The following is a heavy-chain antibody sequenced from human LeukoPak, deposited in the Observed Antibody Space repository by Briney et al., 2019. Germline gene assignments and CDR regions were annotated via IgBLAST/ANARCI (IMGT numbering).Heavy chain of an antibody. D-gene: IGHD1-26*01. CDR3: ARRETRNDC. V-gene: IGHV1-18*01. Sequence: ASVKVSFMSSGYSFINNGINWVRQAPCQGLEWMGWISPYNGNTNFAQKLQGRVTLTTDTSTSTAYLELRSLRSDDTAVYYCARRETRNDCWGQGTLVSVSS. CDR1: GYSFINNG. CDR2: ISPYNGNT. J-gene: IGHJ4*02.